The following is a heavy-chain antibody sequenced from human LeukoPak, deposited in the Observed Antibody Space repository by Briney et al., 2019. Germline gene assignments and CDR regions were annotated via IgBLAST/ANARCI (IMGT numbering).Heavy chain of an antibody. Sequence: SQTLSLTCTVSGGSISSGGYYWSWIRQHPGKGLEWIGHICYSGTSFYNPSLTSRVTISVDTSKNQFSLKLTSVNDADTAVYYCARIERSSYSLGFDYWGQGTLVTVSS. CDR3: ARIERSSYSLGFDY. CDR2: ICYSGTS. V-gene: IGHV4-31*03. CDR1: GGSISSGGYY. J-gene: IGHJ4*02. D-gene: IGHD6-6*01.